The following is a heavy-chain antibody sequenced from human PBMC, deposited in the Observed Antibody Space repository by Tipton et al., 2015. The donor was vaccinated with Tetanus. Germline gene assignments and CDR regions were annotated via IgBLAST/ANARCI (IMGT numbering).Heavy chain of an antibody. V-gene: IGHV1-18*04. Sequence: QMQLVQSGAEVKKPGASVKVSCKASGYTFTSYGISWVRQAPGQGLEWMGWISAYNGNTNDAQKLQGRVAMTPDTSTSTAYMGLRSLRSDDTAVYYCARDLAGAPRDFDIWGQGTMVTVSS. CDR2: ISAYNGNT. D-gene: IGHD3-10*01. CDR1: GYTFTSYG. J-gene: IGHJ3*02. CDR3: ARDLAGAPRDFDI.